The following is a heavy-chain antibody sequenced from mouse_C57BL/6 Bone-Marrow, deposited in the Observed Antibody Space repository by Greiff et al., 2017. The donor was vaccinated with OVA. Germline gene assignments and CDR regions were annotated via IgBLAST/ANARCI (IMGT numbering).Heavy chain of an antibody. CDR1: GFSFTSYA. Sequence: VQRVESGPGLVAPSQSLSIPCTVSGFSFTSYAISWVRQPPGKGLEWLGVIWTGGGTNYNSALKSRLSISKDHSKSQVFLKMNSLQTDDTARYYCARNPFFFDYWGQGTTLTVSS. CDR3: ARNPFFFDY. J-gene: IGHJ2*01. CDR2: IWTGGGT. V-gene: IGHV2-9-1*01.